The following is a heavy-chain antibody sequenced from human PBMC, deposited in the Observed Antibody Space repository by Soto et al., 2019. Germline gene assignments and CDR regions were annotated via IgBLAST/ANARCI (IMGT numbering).Heavy chain of an antibody. CDR3: ARLLVTYCSGGSCYSGNWFDP. V-gene: IGHV1-18*01. D-gene: IGHD2-15*01. J-gene: IGHJ5*02. CDR1: GYTFTSYG. Sequence: ASVKVSCKASGYTFTSYGISWVRQAPGQGLEWMGWISAYNGNTNYAQKLQGRVTMTTDTSTSTAYMELRSLRSDDTAVYYCARLLVTYCSGGSCYSGNWFDPWGQGTLVTVSS. CDR2: ISAYNGNT.